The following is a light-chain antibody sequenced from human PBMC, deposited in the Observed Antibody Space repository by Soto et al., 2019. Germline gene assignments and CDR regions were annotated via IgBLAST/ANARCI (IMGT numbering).Light chain of an antibody. Sequence: DIQMTESASSLSTSVGDRVTITCRASQSISSYLNWYQQKPGKAPKLLIYAASSLQSGVPSRFSGTGSGTDFTLTISSLQAEDFATYYGQQSYSTPSWTFCQVTKVDNK. CDR2: AAS. V-gene: IGKV1-39*01. CDR3: QQSYSTPSWT. J-gene: IGKJ1*01. CDR1: QSISSY.